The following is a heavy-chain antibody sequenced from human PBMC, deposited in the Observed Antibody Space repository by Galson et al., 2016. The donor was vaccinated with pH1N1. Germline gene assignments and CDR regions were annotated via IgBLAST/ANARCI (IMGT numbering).Heavy chain of an antibody. Sequence: SVKVSCKASGYTFASYAINWVRQVPGRGLEWMGWIHTTTGDPSYGQGFTGRFVFSLDTSVTAAYLQISSLKTEDAAAYYCARESYRCSGGSCYFDSWGQGTLVTVSS. CDR1: GYTFASYA. CDR3: ARESYRCSGGSCYFDS. V-gene: IGHV7-4-1*02. CDR2: IHTTTGDP. J-gene: IGHJ4*02. D-gene: IGHD2-15*01.